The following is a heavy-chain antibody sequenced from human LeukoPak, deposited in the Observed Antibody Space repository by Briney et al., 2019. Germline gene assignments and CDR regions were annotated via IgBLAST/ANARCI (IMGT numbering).Heavy chain of an antibody. J-gene: IGHJ6*03. CDR1: GFTFSSYS. CDR3: ARGGTTYYYYYMDV. Sequence: PGGSLRLSCAASGFTFSSYSMNWVRQAPGKGLEWVSSISSSSSYIYYADPVKGRFTISRDNAKNSLYLQMNSLRAEDTAVYYCARGGTTYYYYYMDVWGKGTTVTVSS. D-gene: IGHD1-1*01. V-gene: IGHV3-21*01. CDR2: ISSSSSYI.